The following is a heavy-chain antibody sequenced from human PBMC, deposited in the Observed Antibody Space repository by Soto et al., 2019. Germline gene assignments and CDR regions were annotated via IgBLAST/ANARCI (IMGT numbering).Heavy chain of an antibody. J-gene: IGHJ6*03. CDR3: ANIPALGYSTHV. V-gene: IGHV1-18*01. Sequence: ASVKVSCKASGYTFTSYGISWVRQAPGQGLEWMGWISAYNGNTNYAQKLQGRVTMTTDTSTSTAYMELRSLRSEDTAVYYCANIPALGYSTHVCGKGTTLTLSS. CDR1: GYTFTSYG. CDR2: ISAYNGNT. D-gene: IGHD2-2*01.